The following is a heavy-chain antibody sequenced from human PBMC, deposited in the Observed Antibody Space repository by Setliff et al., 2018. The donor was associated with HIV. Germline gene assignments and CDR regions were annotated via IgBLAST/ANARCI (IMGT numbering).Heavy chain of an antibody. Sequence: GASVKVSCKTFGYRFTDFYVNWVRQAPGQGLEWRGWINPNSGATKNAQKFQGRVTMTRDTSISTVYMELSSLRSDDTALYFCARGAEDLAINPTSFDYYFDCWDQVTPVTVSS. CDR1: GYRFTDFY. D-gene: IGHD3-9*01. CDR2: INPNSGAT. CDR3: ARGAEDLAINPTSFDYYFDC. V-gene: IGHV1-2*02. J-gene: IGHJ4*02.